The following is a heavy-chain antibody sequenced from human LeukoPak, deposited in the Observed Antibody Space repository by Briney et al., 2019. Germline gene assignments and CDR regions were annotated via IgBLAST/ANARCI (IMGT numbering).Heavy chain of an antibody. V-gene: IGHV4-61*02. D-gene: IGHD6-13*01. CDR3: AREKDSSWSVRRSKAGFDY. CDR1: GGSISSGSYY. Sequence: PSETLSLTCTVSGGSISSGSYYWSWIRQPAGKGLEWIGRIYTSGSTNYDPSLKSRVTISVDTSKNQFSLKLSSVTAADTAVYYCAREKDSSWSVRRSKAGFDYWGQGTLVTVSS. CDR2: IYTSGST. J-gene: IGHJ4*02.